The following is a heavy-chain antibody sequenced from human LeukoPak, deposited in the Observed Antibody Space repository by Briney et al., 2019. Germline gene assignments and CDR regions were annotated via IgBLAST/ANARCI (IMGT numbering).Heavy chain of an antibody. CDR3: ARRSAYYYDSSGYSDAFDI. J-gene: IGHJ3*02. CDR2: ISGSGGST. CDR1: GFTFSSYA. Sequence: GGSLRLSCAASGFTFSSYAMSWVRQAPGKGLEWVSAISGSGGSTYYADSVKGRFTISRDNSKNTLYLQMNSLRAEDTAVYYCARRSAYYYDSSGYSDAFDIWGQGTMVTVSS. V-gene: IGHV3-23*01. D-gene: IGHD3-22*01.